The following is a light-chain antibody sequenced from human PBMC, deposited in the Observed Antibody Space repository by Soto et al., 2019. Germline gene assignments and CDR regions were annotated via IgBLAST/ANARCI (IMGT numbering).Light chain of an antibody. J-gene: IGLJ3*02. CDR2: DNN. CDR1: SSNIGNNY. Sequence: QSVLTQPPSVSAAPGQTVTISCSGSSSNIGNNYVSWYQHLPGTAPKFLIFDNNKRPSRIPDRFSGSKSGTSATLVITGLQTGDEADYYCATWDSSLSAVVFGGGTKLTVL. V-gene: IGLV1-51*01. CDR3: ATWDSSLSAVV.